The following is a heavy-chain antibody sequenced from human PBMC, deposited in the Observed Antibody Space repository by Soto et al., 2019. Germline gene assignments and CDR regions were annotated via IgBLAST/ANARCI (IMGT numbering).Heavy chain of an antibody. CDR2: IIPLLGMT. V-gene: IGHV1-69*04. D-gene: IGHD2-15*01. Sequence: QVQLLQSGSLLKRPGSSVKISCQASGDTFITHTLTWVRQAPGQGPEWVGRIIPLLGMTDSAQGFQGRVTLTADKSTTTASIVLGSLTSEDTAIYYCARDQYCSVSTSFGYPDVWGTGPALTVSS. CDR3: ARDQYCSVSTSFGYPDV. CDR1: GDTFITHT. J-gene: IGHJ6*03.